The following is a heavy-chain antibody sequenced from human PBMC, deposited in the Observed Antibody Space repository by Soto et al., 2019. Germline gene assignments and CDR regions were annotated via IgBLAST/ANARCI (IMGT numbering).Heavy chain of an antibody. CDR2: IWYDGSNK. D-gene: IGHD3-3*01. V-gene: IGHV3-33*01. CDR1: GFTFSSYG. CDR3: ARDLDFYDFWSGYYTLVGY. J-gene: IGHJ4*02. Sequence: GGSLRLSCAASGFTFSSYGMHWVRQAPGKGLEWVAVIWYDGSNKYYADSVKGRFTISRDNSKNTLYLQMNSLRAEDTAVYYCARDLDFYDFWSGYYTLVGYWGQGTLVTVSS.